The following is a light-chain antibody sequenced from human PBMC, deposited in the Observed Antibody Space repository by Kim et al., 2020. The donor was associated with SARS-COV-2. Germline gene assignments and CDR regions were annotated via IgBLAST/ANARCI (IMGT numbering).Light chain of an antibody. V-gene: IGLV1-44*01. CDR3: STWDDSLSSWL. J-gene: IGLJ3*02. CDR1: TSNIGSNT. Sequence: QSVLTQPPSASGTPGQRVTISCSGSTSNIGSNTVNWYQQLPATAPKVLIYNNNQRPSGVPDRFSGSKSGNSASLAISGLQSEDEAEYYCSTWDDSLSSWLFGGGTQLTVL. CDR2: NNN.